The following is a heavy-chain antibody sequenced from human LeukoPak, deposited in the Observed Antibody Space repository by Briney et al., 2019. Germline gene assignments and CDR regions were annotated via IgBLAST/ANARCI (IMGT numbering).Heavy chain of an antibody. Sequence: GGSLRLSCAASGFTFSGYSMNWVRQAPGKGLEWVSSISSSSSYIYYADSVKGRFTISRDNAKNSLYLQMNSLRAEDTAVYYCARAAGGYDYVWGSYDYWGQGTLVTVSS. J-gene: IGHJ4*02. CDR3: ARAAGGYDYVWGSYDY. D-gene: IGHD3-16*01. CDR1: GFTFSGYS. CDR2: ISSSSSYI. V-gene: IGHV3-21*01.